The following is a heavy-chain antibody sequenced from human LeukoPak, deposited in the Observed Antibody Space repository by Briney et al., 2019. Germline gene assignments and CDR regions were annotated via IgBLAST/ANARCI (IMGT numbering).Heavy chain of an antibody. J-gene: IGHJ4*02. V-gene: IGHV3-66*01. Sequence: GGSLRLSCSESGATVWSSFRSWIRQTPGKGLEWVAILHSDGGTDYADSVRGRFTISRDNSKDIVYLQMNSLRVEDTALYYCARGRSGTYLDFWGQGTLVTVSS. CDR3: ARGRSGTYLDF. D-gene: IGHD1-26*01. CDR1: GATVWSSF. CDR2: LHSDGGT.